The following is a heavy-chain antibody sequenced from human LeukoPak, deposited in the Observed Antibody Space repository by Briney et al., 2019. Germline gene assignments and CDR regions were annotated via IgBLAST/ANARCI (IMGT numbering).Heavy chain of an antibody. D-gene: IGHD6-6*01. Sequence: GGSLRLSCAASGFTFSDYYMSWIRQAPGKGLEWVSYISSSGSTIYYADSVKGRFTISRDNAKNTLYLQMNGLRAEDTAVYYCARIIAAHYYMDVWGEGTTVTVSS. CDR2: ISSSGSTI. V-gene: IGHV3-11*01. J-gene: IGHJ6*03. CDR3: ARIIAAHYYMDV. CDR1: GFTFSDYY.